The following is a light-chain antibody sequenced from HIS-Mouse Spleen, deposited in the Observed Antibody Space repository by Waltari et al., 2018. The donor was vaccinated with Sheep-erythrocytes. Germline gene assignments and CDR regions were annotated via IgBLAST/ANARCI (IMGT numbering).Light chain of an antibody. J-gene: IGKJ2*01. CDR1: QGISSY. CDR2: AAS. Sequence: AIRMTQSPSSLSASTGDRVTITCRASQGISSYLAWYQQKPGKAPKLLIYAASTLQSGVPSRFSGSGAGTDFSLTISCLQSENFAIYYCPQYYSYPYTFGQGTKLEIK. V-gene: IGKV1-8*01. CDR3: PQYYSYPYT.